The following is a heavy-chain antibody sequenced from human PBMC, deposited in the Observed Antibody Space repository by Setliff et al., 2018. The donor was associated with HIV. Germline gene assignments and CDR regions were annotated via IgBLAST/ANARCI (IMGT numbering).Heavy chain of an antibody. CDR1: GYRFTSHW. J-gene: IGHJ3*02. D-gene: IGHD3-16*01. CDR2: IYPGDSET. V-gene: IGHV5-51*01. Sequence: GESLKISCKGVGYRFTSHWIAWVRQMHGKGLEWMGNIYPGDSETRYSPSFHGQVTFSADTTVYTAYLQWNTLKSSDTAMYYCAREIRTIEGGAFDIRGRGTSVTVS. CDR3: AREIRTIEGGAFDI.